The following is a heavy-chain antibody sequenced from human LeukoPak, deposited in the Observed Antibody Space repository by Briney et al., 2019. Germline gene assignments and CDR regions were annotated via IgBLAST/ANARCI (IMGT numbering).Heavy chain of an antibody. CDR2: IIPIFGTA. J-gene: IGHJ4*02. CDR3: ARDSGGSEAVIGNFDY. V-gene: IGHV1-69*01. Sequence: SVKVSCKASGGTFSSYAISWVRQAPGQGLEWMGGIIPIFGTANYAQKFQGRVTITADESTSTAYMELSSLRSEDTAVYYCARDSGGSEAVIGNFDYWGQGTLVTVSS. D-gene: IGHD2-15*01. CDR1: GGTFSSYA.